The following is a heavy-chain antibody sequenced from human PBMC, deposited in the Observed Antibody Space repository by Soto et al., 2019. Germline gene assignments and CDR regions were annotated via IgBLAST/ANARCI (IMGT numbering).Heavy chain of an antibody. V-gene: IGHV1-69*13. CDR2: IIPIFGTA. Sequence: GASVKVSCKASGGTFSSYAISWVRQAPGQGLEWMGGIIPIFGTANYAQKFQGRVTITADESTSTAYMELSSLRSEDTAVYYCARVSRIAAAVPNRFDPWGQGTLVTVSS. J-gene: IGHJ5*02. D-gene: IGHD6-13*01. CDR1: GGTFSSYA. CDR3: ARVSRIAAAVPNRFDP.